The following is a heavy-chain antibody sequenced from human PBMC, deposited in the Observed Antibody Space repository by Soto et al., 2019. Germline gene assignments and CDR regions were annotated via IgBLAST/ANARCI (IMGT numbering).Heavy chain of an antibody. D-gene: IGHD4-17*01. V-gene: IGHV4-59*08. CDR1: GGSISSYY. CDR2: IYYSGST. Sequence: SETLSLTCTVSGGSISSYYWSWIRQPPGKGLEWIGYIYYSGSTNYNPSLKSRVTISVDTSKNQFSLKLSSVTAADTAVYYCARGAYGDLNYYYYYMDVWGKGTTVTVSS. CDR3: ARGAYGDLNYYYYYMDV. J-gene: IGHJ6*03.